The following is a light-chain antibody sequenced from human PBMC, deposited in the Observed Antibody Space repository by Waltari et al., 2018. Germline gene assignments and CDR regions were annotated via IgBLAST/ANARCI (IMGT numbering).Light chain of an antibody. V-gene: IGKV3-11*01. CDR1: QTVGTY. CDR3: QQRSDRPPVS. Sequence: EIVLTQSPATLSLSPGERATLSCRASQTVGTYLAWYQQRPGQAPRLLIYDASNRATGSSSRFSGSGSGTDFTLTISSLEPGDSAVYYCQQRSDRPPVSFGQGTKLEIK. J-gene: IGKJ2*03. CDR2: DAS.